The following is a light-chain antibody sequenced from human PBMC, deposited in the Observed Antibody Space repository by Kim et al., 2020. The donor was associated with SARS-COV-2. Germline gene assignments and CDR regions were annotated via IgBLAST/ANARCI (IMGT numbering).Light chain of an antibody. J-gene: IGKJ1*01. CDR2: WAS. V-gene: IGKV4-1*01. CDR1: QSVLYSSNNKNY. CDR3: QQYFNTPWT. Sequence: ATINCKSSQSVLYSSNNKNYLAWYRQKPGQPPSLLIYWASTRESGVPDRFGGSGSGTDFTLTISSLQAEDVAVYYCQQYFNTPWTFGQGTKVDIK.